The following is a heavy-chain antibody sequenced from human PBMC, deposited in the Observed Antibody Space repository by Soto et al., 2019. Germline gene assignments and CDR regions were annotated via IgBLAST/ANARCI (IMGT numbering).Heavy chain of an antibody. V-gene: IGHV1-18*01. Sequence: APLNVYSKSSGSTFNFYWITWVRQDNRQGLEWMGWISGFNGNTNYAADLQGRVTMTTDTSTSTAYMELRGLRSDDTAVYYCARIRVSSGHEPPDFESWGQGTLGTV. J-gene: IGHJ4*02. D-gene: IGHD3-16*01. CDR3: ARIRVSSGHEPPDFES. CDR1: GSTFNFYW. CDR2: ISGFNGNT.